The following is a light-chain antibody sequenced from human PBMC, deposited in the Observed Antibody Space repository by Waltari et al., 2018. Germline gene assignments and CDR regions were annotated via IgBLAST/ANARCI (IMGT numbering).Light chain of an antibody. CDR2: LGS. Sequence: DIVMTQSPLSLPVTPGEPASISCRSSQSLLHSNGYNYLDWYLQKPGQSPQLLIYLGSNRASGVPDRCSGSGSGTDFTLKISRVEAEDVGVYYCMQALQIPPTFGGGTKVEIK. V-gene: IGKV2-28*01. CDR3: MQALQIPPT. CDR1: QSLLHSNGYNY. J-gene: IGKJ4*01.